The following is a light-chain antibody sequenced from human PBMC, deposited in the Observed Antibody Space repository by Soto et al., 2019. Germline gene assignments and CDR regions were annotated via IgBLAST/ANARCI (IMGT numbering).Light chain of an antibody. CDR1: SSNIGNNY. V-gene: IGLV1-51*01. J-gene: IGLJ1*01. Sequence: AQPASGSAVQGQGGRITYNKSSSNIGNNYVSWYQQLPGTAPKLLIYDNNKRPSGIPDRFSGSKSGTSATLGITGLQTGDEADYYCGTWDSSLSAYVFGTGTKVTVL. CDR2: DNN. CDR3: GTWDSSLSAYV.